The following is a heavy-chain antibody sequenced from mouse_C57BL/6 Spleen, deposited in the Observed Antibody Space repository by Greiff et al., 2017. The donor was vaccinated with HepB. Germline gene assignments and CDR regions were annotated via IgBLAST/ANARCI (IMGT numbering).Heavy chain of an antibody. Sequence: VQLQQSGPGLVQPSQSLSITCTVSGFSLTSYGVHWVRQSPGKGLEWLGVIWSGGSTDYNAAFISRLSISKDNSKSQVFFKMISLQADDTAIYYCARKGTYYIDYGAMDYWGQGTSVTVSS. CDR2: IWSGGST. CDR3: ARKGTYYIDYGAMDY. D-gene: IGHD2-5*01. CDR1: GFSLTSYG. V-gene: IGHV2-2*01. J-gene: IGHJ4*01.